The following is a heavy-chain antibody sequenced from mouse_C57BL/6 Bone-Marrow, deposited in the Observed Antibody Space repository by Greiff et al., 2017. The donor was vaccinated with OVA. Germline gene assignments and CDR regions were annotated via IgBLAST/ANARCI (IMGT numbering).Heavy chain of an antibody. CDR1: GFSLTSYS. CDR3: ARNGGDYDLYYCDY. CDR2: ICTGGGT. D-gene: IGHD2-4*01. J-gene: IGHJ2*01. Sequence: VKLMESGPGLVAPSQSLSITCTVSGFSLTSYSISWVRQPPGKGLEWLGVICTGGGTNYNSALKSRMSISKDNSKSQVFLKMNSMQTEDTARDYGARNGGDYDLYYCDYWGQGTTLTVSS. V-gene: IGHV2-9-1*01.